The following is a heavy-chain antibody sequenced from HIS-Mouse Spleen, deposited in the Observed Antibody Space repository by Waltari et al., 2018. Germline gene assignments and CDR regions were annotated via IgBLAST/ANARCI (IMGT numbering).Heavy chain of an antibody. Sequence: EVQLVASGGGLVQPGGSLRLSCAASGFTFSSYSMHWFRQAPGKGRGRVSYSSSSSTTIYYADSVKGRFTISRDNAKNSLYRQMNSLRAEETAVYYCARDLGNWFDPWGQGTLVTVSS. J-gene: IGHJ5*02. CDR2: SSSSSTTI. CDR1: GFTFSSYS. V-gene: IGHV3-48*01. CDR3: ARDLGNWFDP.